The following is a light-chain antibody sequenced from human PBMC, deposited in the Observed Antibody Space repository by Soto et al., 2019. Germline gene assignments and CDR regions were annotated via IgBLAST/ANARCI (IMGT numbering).Light chain of an antibody. CDR2: EVS. CDR3: SSYTRSSTYV. V-gene: IGLV2-14*01. J-gene: IGLJ1*01. Sequence: QSALTQPASVSGSPGQSITISCTGTSSDVGGYNYASWYQQHPGKAPKHMIYEVSNRPSGVSNRFSGSKSGNTASLTISGLQAEDEADYYCSSYTRSSTYVFGTGTKVTVL. CDR1: SSDVGGYNY.